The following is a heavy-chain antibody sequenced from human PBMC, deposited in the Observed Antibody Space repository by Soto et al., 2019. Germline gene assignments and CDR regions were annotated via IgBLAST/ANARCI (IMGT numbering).Heavy chain of an antibody. CDR2: ISSSSSYI. CDR3: ARDLAPAARGYYYGMAV. V-gene: IGHV3-21*01. D-gene: IGHD2-2*01. CDR1: GFTFSSYS. J-gene: IGHJ6*02. Sequence: EVQLVESGGGLVKPGGSLRLSCAASGFTFSSYSMNWVRQAPGKGLEWVSSISSSSSYIYYADSVKGRFTISRDNAKNSLYLQRNSLRAEDTAVYYCARDLAPAARGYYYGMAVWGQGTTVTVSS.